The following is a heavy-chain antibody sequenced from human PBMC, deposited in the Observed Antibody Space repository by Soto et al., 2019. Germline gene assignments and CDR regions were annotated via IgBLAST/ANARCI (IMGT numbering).Heavy chain of an antibody. CDR2: IYYSGST. D-gene: IGHD6-13*01. CDR3: ILGTPHYSSSWLPDY. J-gene: IGHJ4*02. CDR1: GGSISSSSYY. Sequence: SETLSLTCTVSGGSISSSSYYWGWIRQPPGKGLEWIGSIYYSGSTYYNPSLKSRVTISVDTSKNQFSLKLSSVTTADTAVYYCILGTPHYSSSWLPDYWGQGTLVTVSS. V-gene: IGHV4-39*01.